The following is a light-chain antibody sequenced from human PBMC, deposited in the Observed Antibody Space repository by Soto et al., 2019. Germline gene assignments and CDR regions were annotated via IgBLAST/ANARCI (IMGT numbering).Light chain of an antibody. CDR1: QSISNW. J-gene: IGKJ1*01. V-gene: IGKV1-5*01. CDR3: QQYNSFSGT. CDR2: DAS. Sequence: DTQITQSPSTLSASVGDRVTITCRASQSISNWLAWYQQKPGKAPKLLINDASSLESGVPSRFSGSGSGTEFTLTISSLQPDDFATYYCQQYNSFSGTFGQGTKVDIK.